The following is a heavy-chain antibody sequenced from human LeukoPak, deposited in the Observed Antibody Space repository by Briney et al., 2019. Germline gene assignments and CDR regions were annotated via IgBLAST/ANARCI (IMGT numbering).Heavy chain of an antibody. CDR1: GFTFSGYA. D-gene: IGHD5-24*01. Sequence: PGGSLRHSCAASGFTFSGYAMHWVRQAPGKGLEWVAVISYDGSNKYYADSVKGRFTISRDNAKNSLYLQMNSLRAEDTAVYYCARVPNDGYTSVDYWGQGTLVTVSS. J-gene: IGHJ4*02. CDR3: ARVPNDGYTSVDY. V-gene: IGHV3-30-3*01. CDR2: ISYDGSNK.